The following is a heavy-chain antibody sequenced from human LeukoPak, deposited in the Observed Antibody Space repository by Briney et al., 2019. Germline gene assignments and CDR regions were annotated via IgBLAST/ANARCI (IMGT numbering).Heavy chain of an antibody. CDR2: IKLDGSEK. Sequence: GGSLRLSCAASGFTFSSYWMTWVRQAPGKGLEWVANIKLDGSEKYYVDSVKGRFTISRDNAKNSLYPQMNSLGAEDTAVYYCVRDGIAKISFDYWGQGTLVTVSS. V-gene: IGHV3-7*01. J-gene: IGHJ4*02. CDR3: VRDGIAKISFDY. CDR1: GFTFSSYW. D-gene: IGHD1-26*01.